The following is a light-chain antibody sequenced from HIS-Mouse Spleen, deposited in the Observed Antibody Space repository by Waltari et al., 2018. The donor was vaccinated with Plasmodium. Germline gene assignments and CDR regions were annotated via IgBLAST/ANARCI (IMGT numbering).Light chain of an antibody. V-gene: IGKV4-1*01. J-gene: IGKJ1*01. CDR1: QSVLYSSNNKNY. CDR2: WAS. CDR3: QQYDSTPST. Sequence: DIVMTQSPDSLAVSLGERATINCKSSQSVLYSSNNKNYLAWYQQKPGQPPKLLIYWASTMESGVPDRCSGRGSGTDFTLTISSLQAEDVAVYYCQQYDSTPSTFGQGTKVEIK.